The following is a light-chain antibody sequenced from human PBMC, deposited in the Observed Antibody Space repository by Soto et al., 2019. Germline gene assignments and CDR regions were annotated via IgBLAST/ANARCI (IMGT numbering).Light chain of an antibody. J-gene: IGKJ1*01. CDR1: QSVSSN. V-gene: IGKV3D-15*01. CDR2: GAS. CDR3: QQYNNWPLWT. Sequence: EIVMTQSPATLSVSPGERSTLSCRASQSVSSNLAWYQQRPGQPPRLLIYGASTRDTGVPTRFSGSGSGTEFTLTITSLQSEDFAVYYCQQYNNWPLWTFGQGTKVDI.